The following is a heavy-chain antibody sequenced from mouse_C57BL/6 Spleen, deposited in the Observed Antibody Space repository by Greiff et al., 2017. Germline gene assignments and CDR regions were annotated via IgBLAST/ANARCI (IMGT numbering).Heavy chain of an antibody. CDR3: ARDHSFWYFDV. Sequence: VQLQQPGAELVRPGSSVKLSCKASGYTFTSYWMDWVKQRPGQGLEWIGNIYPSDSETHYNQKFKDKATLTVDKSSSTAYMQLSSLTSEDSAVYYCARDHSFWYFDVWGTGTTVTVAS. CDR2: IYPSDSET. V-gene: IGHV1-61*01. J-gene: IGHJ1*03. CDR1: GYTFTSYW.